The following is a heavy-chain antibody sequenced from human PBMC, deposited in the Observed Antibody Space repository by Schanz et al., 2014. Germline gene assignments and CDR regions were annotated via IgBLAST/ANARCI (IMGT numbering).Heavy chain of an antibody. CDR2: MNESNSTI. CDR1: GFSFSSYA. D-gene: IGHD3-10*01. CDR3: ANGRFGELSAFDI. Sequence: EVQLAESGGGLVQPGGSLRLSCAASGFSFSSYAMGWVRQARGKGLEWVSAMNESNSTIYYADTVRGRFSISRDNAENTLFLQMNSLRAEDTAVYYCANGRFGELSAFDIWGQGTMVTVSS. V-gene: IGHV3-23*04. J-gene: IGHJ3*02.